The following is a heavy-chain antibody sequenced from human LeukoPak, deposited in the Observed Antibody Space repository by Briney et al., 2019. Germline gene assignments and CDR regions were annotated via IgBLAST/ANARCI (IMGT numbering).Heavy chain of an antibody. CDR1: GGSISSHY. Sequence: SETLSLXCTVSGGSISSHYWSWIRQPPGKGLEWIGYIYYSGSTNYNPSLKSRVTISGDTSKNQFSLKLSSVTAADTAVYYCASDEWCSSTSCYKAFDIWGQGTMVTVSS. V-gene: IGHV4-59*08. D-gene: IGHD2-2*02. CDR3: ASDEWCSSTSCYKAFDI. CDR2: IYYSGST. J-gene: IGHJ3*02.